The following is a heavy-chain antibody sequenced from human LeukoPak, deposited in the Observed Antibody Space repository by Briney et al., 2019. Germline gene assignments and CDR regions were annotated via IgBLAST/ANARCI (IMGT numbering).Heavy chain of an antibody. J-gene: IGHJ6*02. Sequence: PSETLSLTCTVSGGSISSYYWSWIRQPPGKGLEWIGDIYYSGSTNYNPSLKSRVTISVDTSKNQFSLKLSSVTAADTAVYYCARDLRGRRYYYYGMDVWGQGTTVTVSS. CDR3: ARDLRGRRYYYYGMDV. D-gene: IGHD2-15*01. V-gene: IGHV4-59*01. CDR2: IYYSGST. CDR1: GGSISSYY.